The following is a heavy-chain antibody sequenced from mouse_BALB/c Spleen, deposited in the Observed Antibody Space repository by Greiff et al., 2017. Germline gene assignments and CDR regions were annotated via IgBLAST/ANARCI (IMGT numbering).Heavy chain of an antibody. CDR2: ISYSGST. CDR1: GYSITSDYA. D-gene: IGHD2-3*01. V-gene: IGHV3-2*02. CDR3: ARSYETYAMDY. J-gene: IGHJ4*01. Sequence: VQLQQSGPGLVKPSQSLSLTCTVTGYSITSDYAWNWIRQFPGNKLEWMGYISYSGSTSYNPSLKSRISITRDTSKNQFFLQLNSVTTEDTATYYCARSYETYAMDYWGQGTSVTVSS.